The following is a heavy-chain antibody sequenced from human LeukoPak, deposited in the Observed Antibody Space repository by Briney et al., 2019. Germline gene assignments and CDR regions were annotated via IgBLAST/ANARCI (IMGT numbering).Heavy chain of an antibody. CDR1: GFTFNSYG. J-gene: IGHJ4*02. CDR3: ATSGWWGYFDY. V-gene: IGHV3-30*02. D-gene: IGHD6-19*01. Sequence: GGSLRLSCAASGFTFNSYGMHWVRQAPGKGLEWVAFIRYDGSNKYYADSVKGRFTISRDNSKNTLYLLMNSLRAEDTAVYYCATSGWWGYFDYWGQGTLVTVSS. CDR2: IRYDGSNK.